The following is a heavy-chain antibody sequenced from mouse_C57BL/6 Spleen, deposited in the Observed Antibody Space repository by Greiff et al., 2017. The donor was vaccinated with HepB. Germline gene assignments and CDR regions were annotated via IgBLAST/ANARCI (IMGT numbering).Heavy chain of an antibody. J-gene: IGHJ2*01. V-gene: IGHV14-4*01. CDR3: TTVFHSY. CDR2: IDPENGDT. Sequence: EVKLMESGAELVRPGASVKLSCTASGFNIKDDYMHWVKQRPEQGLEWIGWIDPENGDTEYASKFQGKATITADTSSNTAYLQLSSLTSEDTAVYYCTTVFHSYWGQGTTLTVSS. CDR1: GFNIKDDY.